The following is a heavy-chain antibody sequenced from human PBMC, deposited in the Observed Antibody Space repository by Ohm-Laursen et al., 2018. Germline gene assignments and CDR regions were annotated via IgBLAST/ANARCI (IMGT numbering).Heavy chain of an antibody. CDR1: GGSLRNYY. Sequence: SDTLSLTCTVSGGSLRNYYWSWIRQPPGKGLEWIGYIYYNGNPRYNPSLESRVTISVDPSKNQFSLKLNSVTAADTALYYCVLYSRFSGSWGQGTLVTVSS. CDR3: VLYSRFSGS. J-gene: IGHJ5*02. V-gene: IGHV4-59*08. CDR2: IYYNGNP. D-gene: IGHD6-13*01.